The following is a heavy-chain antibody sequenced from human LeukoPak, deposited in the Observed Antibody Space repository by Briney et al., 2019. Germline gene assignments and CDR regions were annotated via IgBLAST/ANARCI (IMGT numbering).Heavy chain of an antibody. J-gene: IGHJ4*02. CDR3: VKDITRAVAGPDGYFDH. CDR2: ITWNSGSI. D-gene: IGHD6-19*01. CDR1: GFIFDIYA. Sequence: GRSLSLFWVPYGFIFDIYAMRWVRQDPGDGMEWLSGITWNSGSIGYADSGTGRLTLSRNTAKSSLYLQMNSLRPEDTALYYCVKDITRAVAGPDGYFDHWGQGTLVTVSS. V-gene: IGHV3-9*01.